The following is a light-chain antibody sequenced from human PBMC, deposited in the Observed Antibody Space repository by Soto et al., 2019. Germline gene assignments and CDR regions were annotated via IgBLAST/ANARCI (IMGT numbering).Light chain of an antibody. V-gene: IGLV2-14*01. CDR2: EVS. CDR3: SSYTSSFRGV. J-gene: IGLJ1*01. CDR1: SSDVGGDNH. Sequence: QSVLTQPASVSGSPGQSITISCRGISSDVGGDNHVSWYQQYPGKAPKLMIYEVSDRPPGVSTRFSGSKAGSTASLTISGLQTEDEADYFCSSYTSSFRGVFGTWTKVTVL.